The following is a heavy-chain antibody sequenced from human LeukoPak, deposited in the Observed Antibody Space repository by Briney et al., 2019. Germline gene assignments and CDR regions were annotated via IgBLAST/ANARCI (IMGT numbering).Heavy chain of an antibody. V-gene: IGHV1-46*01. J-gene: IGHJ4*02. CDR2: INPSGGST. D-gene: IGHD3-9*01. CDR3: ARDPGGYDILTGYYPDY. CDR1: GYTFTSYY. Sequence: ASVKVSCKASGYTFTSYYMHWVRQAPGQGLEWRGIINPSGGSTSYAQKFQGRVTMTRDTSTSTVYMELSSLRSEDTAVYYCARDPGGYDILTGYYPDYWGQGTLVTVSS.